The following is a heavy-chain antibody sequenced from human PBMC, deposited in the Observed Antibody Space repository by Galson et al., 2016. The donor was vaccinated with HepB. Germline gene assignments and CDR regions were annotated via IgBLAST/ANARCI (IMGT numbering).Heavy chain of an antibody. CDR2: ISSGSNTI. CDR3: ARDSSSGYVIDAFDI. Sequence: SLRLSCAASGFIFSDYHINWIRQAPGKGLEWISYISSGSNTIHSADSVKGRFTVSRDYAKNSLYLQMNSLRAEDTAVYYCARDSSSGYVIDAFDIWGQGTMVTVSS. D-gene: IGHD5-12*01. V-gene: IGHV3-11*04. J-gene: IGHJ3*02. CDR1: GFIFSDYH.